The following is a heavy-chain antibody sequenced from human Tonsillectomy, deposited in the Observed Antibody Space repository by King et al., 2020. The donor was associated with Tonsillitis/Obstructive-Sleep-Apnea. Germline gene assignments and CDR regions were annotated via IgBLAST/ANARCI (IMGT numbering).Heavy chain of an antibody. CDR1: GFTFSTYA. Sequence: VQLVESGGGLVQPGGSLRLSCAASGFTFSTYAMTWVRQAPGKGLEWGSVISGAADSTHYADSVKGRFTISRDNSKNTLFLQMNRLRAEDSAVYYCAKPGRGETTYTIFGVAGGGYNNYYMDVWGKGTMVTVSS. J-gene: IGHJ6*03. CDR2: ISGAADST. D-gene: IGHD3-3*01. V-gene: IGHV3-23*04. CDR3: AKPGRGETTYTIFGVAGGGYNNYYMDV.